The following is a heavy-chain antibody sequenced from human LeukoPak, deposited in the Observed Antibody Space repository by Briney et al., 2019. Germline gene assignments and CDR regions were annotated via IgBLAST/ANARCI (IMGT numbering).Heavy chain of an antibody. V-gene: IGHV4-4*07. J-gene: IGHJ3*02. Sequence: SETLSLTCTVSGGSISSYYWSWSRQPAGEGPEWSGRIYTSGSTNSNPSLKSRVTMSVDTSKNQFSLKLSSVTASDTAVYYCARDGGYFRAFDIWGQGTMVTVSS. CDR3: ARDGGYFRAFDI. CDR2: IYTSGST. CDR1: GGSISSYY. D-gene: IGHD3-16*01.